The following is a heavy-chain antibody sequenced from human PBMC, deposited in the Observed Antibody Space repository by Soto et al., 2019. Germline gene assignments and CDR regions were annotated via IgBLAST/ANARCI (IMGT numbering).Heavy chain of an antibody. CDR1: GFTFTSYG. V-gene: IGHV3-23*01. Sequence: EVQLLESGGGLVQPGGSLRLSCTASGFTFTSYGMAWVRQVAGKGLEWVSTISGSGLSIDYADSVRGRFIISRDISKNTLFLQMHSLRAVDTAVYYCAKGIVQGGDCPDSWGQGTLVSLSS. CDR3: AKGIVQGGDCPDS. CDR2: ISGSGLSI. D-gene: IGHD2-21*02. J-gene: IGHJ4*02.